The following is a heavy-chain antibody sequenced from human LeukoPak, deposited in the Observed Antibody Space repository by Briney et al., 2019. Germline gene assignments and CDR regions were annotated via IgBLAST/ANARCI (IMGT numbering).Heavy chain of an antibody. Sequence: ASVKVSCKASGYTFTGYYMHWVRQTPGQGLEWMGWINPNSGGTNYAQKFQGRVTMTRDTSISTAYMELSRLRSDDTAVYYCARARHLTGYYNFLGFDYWGQGTLVTVSS. CDR1: GYTFTGYY. CDR2: INPNSGGT. D-gene: IGHD3-9*01. CDR3: ARARHLTGYYNFLGFDY. J-gene: IGHJ4*02. V-gene: IGHV1-2*02.